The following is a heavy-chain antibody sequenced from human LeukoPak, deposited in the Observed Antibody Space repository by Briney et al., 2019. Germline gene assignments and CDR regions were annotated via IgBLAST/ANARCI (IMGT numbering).Heavy chain of an antibody. Sequence: GGSLRLSCAASGFTFSSYGMHWVRQAPGKGLEWVAVISYDGSNKYYADSMKGRFTISRDNSKNTLYLQMNSLRAEDTAVYYCAKGPVLLWFGDPNGGAFDIWGQGTMVTVSS. V-gene: IGHV3-30*18. J-gene: IGHJ3*02. CDR2: ISYDGSNK. CDR1: GFTFSSYG. CDR3: AKGPVLLWFGDPNGGAFDI. D-gene: IGHD3-10*01.